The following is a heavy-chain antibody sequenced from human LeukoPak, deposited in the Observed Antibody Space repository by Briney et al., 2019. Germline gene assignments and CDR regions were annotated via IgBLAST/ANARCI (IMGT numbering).Heavy chain of an antibody. Sequence: SETLSLTCTVSGGSISSYYWSWIRQPPGKGLEWIGYIYYSGSTNYNPSLKSRVTISVDTSKNQFSLKLSSVTAADTAVYYCARLLVPTAYFYYYYGMDVWGQGTTVTVSS. CDR3: ARLLVPTAYFYYYYGMDV. CDR1: GGSISSYY. CDR2: IYYSGST. J-gene: IGHJ6*02. V-gene: IGHV4-59*08. D-gene: IGHD2-21*02.